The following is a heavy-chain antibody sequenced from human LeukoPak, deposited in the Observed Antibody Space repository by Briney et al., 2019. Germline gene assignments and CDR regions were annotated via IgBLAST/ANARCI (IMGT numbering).Heavy chain of an antibody. CDR2: ISGSGGST. CDR3: AKVVYDSSGYYLYY. J-gene: IGHJ4*02. Sequence: PGGSLRLSCAASGFTFSSYWMSWVRQAPGKGLEWVSAISGSGGSTYYADSVKGRFTISRDNSKNTLYLQMNSLRAEDTAVYYCAKVVYDSSGYYLYYWGQGTLVTVSS. CDR1: GFTFSSYW. V-gene: IGHV3-23*01. D-gene: IGHD3-22*01.